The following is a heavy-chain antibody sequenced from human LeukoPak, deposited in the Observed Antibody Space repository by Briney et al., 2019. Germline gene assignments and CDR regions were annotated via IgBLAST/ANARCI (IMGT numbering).Heavy chain of an antibody. V-gene: IGHV3-48*03. CDR3: ARSVYRSSHWYFDL. CDR2: ISSSGGSI. Sequence: GGSLRLSCAASGFTSSSYEINGVRRAPGRGLEWISYISSSGGSIYYADSVKGRFTISRDNAKNSLYLQMNSLRAEDTAVYYCARSVYRSSHWYFDLWGRGTLVTVSS. D-gene: IGHD6-13*01. J-gene: IGHJ2*01. CDR1: GFTSSSYE.